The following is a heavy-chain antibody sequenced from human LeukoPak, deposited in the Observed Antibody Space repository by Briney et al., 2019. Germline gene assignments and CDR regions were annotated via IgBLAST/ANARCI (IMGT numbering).Heavy chain of an antibody. D-gene: IGHD3-22*01. CDR1: GYTFTGYY. CDR3: AREGDNSGYQPFDY. J-gene: IGHJ4*02. CDR2: ISPSSGGT. Sequence: SVKVSCKASGYTFTGYYIHWVRQTPGQGLEWMGRISPSSGGTNYAQKFQGRVTMTRDTSISTAYMELRRLGSDDTAVYYCAREGDNSGYQPFDYWGQGTLITVSS. V-gene: IGHV1-2*06.